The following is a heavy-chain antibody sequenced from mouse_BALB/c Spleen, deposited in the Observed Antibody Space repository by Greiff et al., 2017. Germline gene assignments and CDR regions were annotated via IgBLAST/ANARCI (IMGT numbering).Heavy chain of an antibody. J-gene: IGHJ4*01. CDR2: ISYSGST. CDR3: ARGGYYGYDIYAMDY. V-gene: IGHV3-8*02. Sequence: VQLQQSGPSLVKPSQTLSLTCSVTGDSITSGYWNWIRKFPGNKLEYMGYISYSGSTYYNPSLKSRISITRDTSKNQYYLQLNSVTTEDTATYYCARGGYYGYDIYAMDYWGQGTSVTVSS. D-gene: IGHD2-2*01. CDR1: GDSITSGY.